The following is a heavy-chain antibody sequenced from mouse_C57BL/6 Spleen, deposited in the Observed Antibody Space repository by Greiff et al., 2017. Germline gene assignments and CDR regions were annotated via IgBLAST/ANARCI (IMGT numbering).Heavy chain of an antibody. CDR1: GYSFTDYN. CDR3: ARGTYYYGSSSYFDY. J-gene: IGHJ2*01. D-gene: IGHD1-1*01. V-gene: IGHV1-39*01. CDR2: INPNYGTT. Sequence: QRKEAGPERVKPGAEGKRSGKASGYSFTDYNMNWVKQSNGKSLEWIGVINPNYGTTSYNQKFKGKATLTVDQSSSTAYMQLNSLTSEDSAVYYCARGTYYYGSSSYFDYWGQGTTLTVSS.